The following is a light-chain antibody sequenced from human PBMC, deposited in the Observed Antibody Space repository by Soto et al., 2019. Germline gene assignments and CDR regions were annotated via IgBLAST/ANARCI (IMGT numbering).Light chain of an antibody. Sequence: EIVITKSPDTLSGSPGERATHTCRASQRICNNLAWYQQKPGQAPRLLIYGASTRATGVAARFRGSESETDFTLTISNRHAEDCAVYYCQHYNNGPPYTFGQGTKLGIK. CDR1: QRICNN. V-gene: IGKV3D-15*01. CDR2: GAS. J-gene: IGKJ2*01. CDR3: QHYNNGPPYT.